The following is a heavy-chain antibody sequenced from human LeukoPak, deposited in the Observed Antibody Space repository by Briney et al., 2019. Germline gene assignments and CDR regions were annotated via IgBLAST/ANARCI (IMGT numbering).Heavy chain of an antibody. CDR3: ARDPGEWELLLDY. V-gene: IGHV3-7*01. CDR2: MNIDGSER. Sequence: PGGSLRLSCAASGFSFSNYWMGWVRQAPGKRPEWVANMNIDGSERYYADSVKGRFTISRDNARNSVFLQMSGLRVEDTAVYYCARDPGEWELLLDYWGQGTLVTVSS. CDR1: GFSFSNYW. D-gene: IGHD1-26*01. J-gene: IGHJ4*02.